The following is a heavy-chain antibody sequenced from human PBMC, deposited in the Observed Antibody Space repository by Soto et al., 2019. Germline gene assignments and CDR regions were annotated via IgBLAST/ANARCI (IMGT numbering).Heavy chain of an antibody. D-gene: IGHD3-10*01. J-gene: IGHJ3*02. CDR3: AKQFGSGSYWPFDI. CDR2: ISGSGGSA. V-gene: IGHV3-23*01. CDR1: GFTFSSYA. Sequence: EVQLLESGGGLVQPGGSLRLSCAASGFTFSSYAMSWVRQAPGKGLEWVSAISGSGGSAYYADSVKGRFTISRDNSKNTLYLEMNSLRAEDTAVHYCAKQFGSGSYWPFDIWGQGTMVTVSS.